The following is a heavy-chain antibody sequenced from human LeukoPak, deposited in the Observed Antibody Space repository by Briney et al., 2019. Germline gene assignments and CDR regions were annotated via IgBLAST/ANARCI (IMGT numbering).Heavy chain of an antibody. CDR3: ARHVDRLGASARFDY. D-gene: IGHD1-26*01. V-gene: IGHV4-39*01. Sequence: TSETLSLTCNVAGYSVSSSYYWGWIRQPPGKGLEWIGSIYYSGSTYYNPSLKSRVTISVDTSKNQFSLKLSSVTAADTAVYYCARHVDRLGASARFDYWGQGTLVTVSS. CDR2: IYYSGST. J-gene: IGHJ4*02. CDR1: GYSVSSSYY.